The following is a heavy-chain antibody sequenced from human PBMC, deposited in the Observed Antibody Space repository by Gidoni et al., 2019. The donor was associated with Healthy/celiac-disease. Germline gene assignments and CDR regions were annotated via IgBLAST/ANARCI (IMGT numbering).Heavy chain of an antibody. V-gene: IGHV1-3*01. CDR2: INAGNGNT. D-gene: IGHD3-10*01. Sequence: QVQLVQSGAEVKKPGASVKVSCKASGYTFTSYAMHWVRQAPGQRLEWMGWINAGNGNTKYSQKCQGRVTITRDTSASTAYMELSSLRSEDTAVYYCARVPTGGYYALDYWGQGTLVTVSS. CDR1: GYTFTSYA. J-gene: IGHJ4*02. CDR3: ARVPTGGYYALDY.